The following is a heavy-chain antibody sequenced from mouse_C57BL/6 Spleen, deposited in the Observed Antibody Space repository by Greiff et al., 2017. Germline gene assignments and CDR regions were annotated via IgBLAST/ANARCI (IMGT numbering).Heavy chain of an antibody. CDR2: IHPNSGST. Sequence: QVQLQQSGAELVKPGASVKLSCKASGYTFTSYWMHWVKQRPGQGLEWIGMIHPNSGSTNYNEKFKSKATLTVDKSSSTAYMQLSSLTSEDSAVYYCARSGNRRDFDVWGTGTTVTVSS. CDR1: GYTFTSYW. V-gene: IGHV1-64*01. CDR3: ARSGNRRDFDV. J-gene: IGHJ1*03. D-gene: IGHD3-1*01.